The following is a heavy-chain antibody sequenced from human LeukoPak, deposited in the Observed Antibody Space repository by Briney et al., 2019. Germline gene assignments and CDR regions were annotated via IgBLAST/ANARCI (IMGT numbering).Heavy chain of an antibody. V-gene: IGHV4-59*08. CDR2: IYYSGST. CDR3: ARHRDMVRGSGNAFDP. D-gene: IGHD3-10*01. J-gene: IGHJ5*02. CDR1: GGSISSYY. Sequence: SSETLSLTCTVSGGSISSYYWSWIRQPPGKGLEWIGYIYYSGSTNYNPSLKSRVTISVDTSKNQFSLKLSSVTAADTAVYYCARHRDMVRGSGNAFDPWGQGTLVTVSS.